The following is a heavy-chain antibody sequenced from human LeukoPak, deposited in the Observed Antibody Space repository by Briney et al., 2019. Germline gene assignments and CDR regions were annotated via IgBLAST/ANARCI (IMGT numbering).Heavy chain of an antibody. Sequence: PGGSLRLSCAASGFTFSSYGMHWVRQAPGKGLEWEAVISYDGRNKYYADSVKGRFIISRDNSKNTLYLQMNSLRAEDTAVYYCAKDASIFCTNGVCYTTHFDYWGQGTLVTVSS. CDR2: ISYDGRNK. D-gene: IGHD2-8*01. V-gene: IGHV3-30*18. J-gene: IGHJ4*02. CDR3: AKDASIFCTNGVCYTTHFDY. CDR1: GFTFSSYG.